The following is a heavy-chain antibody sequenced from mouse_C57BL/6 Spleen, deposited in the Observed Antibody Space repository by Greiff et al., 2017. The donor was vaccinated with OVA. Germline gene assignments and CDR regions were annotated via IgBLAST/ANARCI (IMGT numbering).Heavy chain of an antibody. V-gene: IGHV1-55*01. D-gene: IGHD3-3*01. Sequence: QVQLKQPGAELVKPGASVKMSCKASGYTFTSYWITWVKQRPGQGLEWIGDIYPGSGSTNYNEKFKSKATLTVDTSSSTAYMQLSSLTSEDSAVYYCARGTGSRTLGYWGQGTTLTVSS. J-gene: IGHJ2*01. CDR3: ARGTGSRTLGY. CDR1: GYTFTSYW. CDR2: IYPGSGST.